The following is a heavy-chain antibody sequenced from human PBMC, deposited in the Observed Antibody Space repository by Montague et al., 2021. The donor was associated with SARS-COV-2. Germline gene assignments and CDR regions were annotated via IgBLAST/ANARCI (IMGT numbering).Heavy chain of an antibody. CDR3: AKRGSYFFDY. Sequence: SLRLSCAASGFTFTSYGMAWVRQVPGKRLEWVSVITVSGAGTYYAESVEGRFTISRDHSRNTLFLQMNSLRAEDTAVYYCAKRGSYFFDYWGQGTLVTVSS. D-gene: IGHD1-26*01. CDR1: GFTFTSYG. CDR2: ITVSGAGT. V-gene: IGHV3-23*01. J-gene: IGHJ4*02.